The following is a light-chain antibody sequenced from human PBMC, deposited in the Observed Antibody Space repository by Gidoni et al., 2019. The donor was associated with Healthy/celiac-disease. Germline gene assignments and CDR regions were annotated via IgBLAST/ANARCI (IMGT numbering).Light chain of an antibody. CDR2: AAY. Sequence: DIQMTQSPSSLSASVGDRVTITCRASQSISSYLNWYQQKPGKAPKLLIYAAYSLQSGVPSRFSGSGSGTDFTVTISSLQPEDFATYYCQQSYSTPRCSFGQGTKLEIK. V-gene: IGKV1-39*01. CDR1: QSISSY. J-gene: IGKJ2*04. CDR3: QQSYSTPRCS.